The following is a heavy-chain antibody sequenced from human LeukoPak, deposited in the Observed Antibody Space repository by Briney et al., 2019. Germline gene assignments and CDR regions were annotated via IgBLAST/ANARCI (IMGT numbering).Heavy chain of an antibody. CDR2: ISGSGGST. V-gene: IGHV3-23*01. J-gene: IGHJ4*02. Sequence: GGSLRLSCAASGFTFSSYAMSWVRQAPGKGLEWVSAISGSGGSTYYADSVKGRFTISRDNSKNTLYLQMNSLRAEDTAVYYCAMTSIVGATGGIDYWGQGTLVTVSS. CDR3: AMTSIVGATGGIDY. D-gene: IGHD1-26*01. CDR1: GFTFSSYA.